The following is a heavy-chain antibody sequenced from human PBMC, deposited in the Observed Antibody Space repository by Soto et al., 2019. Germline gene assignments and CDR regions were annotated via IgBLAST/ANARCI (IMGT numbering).Heavy chain of an antibody. CDR3: VRGASLNFDY. D-gene: IGHD1-26*01. J-gene: IGHJ4*02. CDR2: VNWNGGST. CDR1: GFTFDDYG. V-gene: IGHV3-20*04. Sequence: GVLRLSCAASGFTFDDYGMSWARQAPGKGLEWVSGVNWNGGSTGYADSVEGRFTISRDNAKNSLYLQMNSLRAEDTAFYYCVRGASLNFDYWGQGTLVTVSS.